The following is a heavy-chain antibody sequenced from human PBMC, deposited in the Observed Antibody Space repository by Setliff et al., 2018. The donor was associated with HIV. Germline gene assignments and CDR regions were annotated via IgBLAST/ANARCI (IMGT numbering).Heavy chain of an antibody. J-gene: IGHJ4*02. CDR3: ARGRSRYYYDGSGYYVDY. CDR1: GGSISGYY. V-gene: IGHV4-59*01. D-gene: IGHD3-22*01. CDR2: IYYIGNT. Sequence: PSETLSLTCTVSGGSISGYYWSWIRQPPGKGLEWIGYIYYIGNTNYNPSLKGRVTLSVDTSKNQLSLKLSSVTAADTAVYYCARGRSRYYYDGSGYYVDYWGQGTLVHRLL.